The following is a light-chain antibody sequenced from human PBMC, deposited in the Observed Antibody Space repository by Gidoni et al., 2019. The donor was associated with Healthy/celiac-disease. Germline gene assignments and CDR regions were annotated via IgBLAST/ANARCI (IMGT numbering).Light chain of an antibody. V-gene: IGKV4-1*01. CDR2: WAS. CDR3: QQYYSTPFT. Sequence: IVMTQSPDSLPGSLGEMATINFKSSQSVLYSSNNKNYLAWYQQKPGQPPKLLIYWASTRESGVPDRFSGSGSGTDFTLTISSLQAEDVAVYYCQQYYSTPFTFGPGTKVDIK. J-gene: IGKJ3*01. CDR1: QSVLYSSNNKNY.